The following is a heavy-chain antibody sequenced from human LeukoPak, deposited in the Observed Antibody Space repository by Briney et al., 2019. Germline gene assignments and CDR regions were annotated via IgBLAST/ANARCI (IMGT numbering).Heavy chain of an antibody. CDR3: AKGQFGYSGYVDWFDP. Sequence: GGSLRLSCAASGFTFSSYAMSWVRQAPGKGLEWVSAISGSGGSTYYADSVKGRFTISRDNSKNTLYLQMNSLRAEDTAVYYCAKGQFGYSGYVDWFDPWGQGTLVTVSS. D-gene: IGHD5-12*01. V-gene: IGHV3-23*01. CDR2: ISGSGGST. J-gene: IGHJ5*02. CDR1: GFTFSSYA.